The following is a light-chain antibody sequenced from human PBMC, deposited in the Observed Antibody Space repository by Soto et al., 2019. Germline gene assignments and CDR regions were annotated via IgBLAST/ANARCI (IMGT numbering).Light chain of an antibody. V-gene: IGKV2-30*02. J-gene: IGKJ2*01. CDR1: QSLVHSYGNTY. CDR2: KVS. Sequence: DVVMTHSPLSLPVTLEQPASISSRSSQSLVHSYGNTYLNWCQQRPGQSPSRLIYKVSNRDSGVPDRFSGSGSATDFTLKISRVEAEDVGVYYCMQVIHWPSTFGQGTKLEI. CDR3: MQVIHWPST.